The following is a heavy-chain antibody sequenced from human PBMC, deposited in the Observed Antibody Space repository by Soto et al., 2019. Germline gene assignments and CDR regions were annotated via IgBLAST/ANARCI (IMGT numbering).Heavy chain of an antibody. V-gene: IGHV1-18*04. CDR1: GYPFSSNS. CDR2: ITPFNGET. CDR3: ARVRVVVGATIDS. J-gene: IGHJ4*02. D-gene: IGHD2-15*01. Sequence: ASVKVSCKASGYPFSSNSIHWVRQAPGQGLEWMGWITPFNGETSYAQKFQGRVTMTTDTSTSTVFMELRSLRFDDTAVYYCARVRVVVGATIDSWGQGTLVTVSS.